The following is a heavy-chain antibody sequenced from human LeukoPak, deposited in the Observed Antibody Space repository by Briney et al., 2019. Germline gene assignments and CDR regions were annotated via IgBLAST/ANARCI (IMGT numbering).Heavy chain of an antibody. D-gene: IGHD3-22*01. Sequence: GGSLRLSCVASGFPFSSYWMTWVRQAPGKGLEWVANIKQDGSKKSYVDSVKGRFTISRDNAKNSLYLQMNSLRAEDTAVYYCARGAEYYYDSSGYFPFDYWGQGTLVTVSS. CDR2: IKQDGSKK. J-gene: IGHJ4*02. V-gene: IGHV3-7*01. CDR1: GFPFSSYW. CDR3: ARGAEYYYDSSGYFPFDY.